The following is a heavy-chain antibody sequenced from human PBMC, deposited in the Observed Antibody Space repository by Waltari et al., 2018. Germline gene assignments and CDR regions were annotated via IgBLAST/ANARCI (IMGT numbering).Heavy chain of an antibody. V-gene: IGHV3-7*01. CDR2: IKQDGTIK. Sequence: EVQLAESGGDLVQPGGSLRLSCVSSGFSLRSYWMRWVRQAPGKGLEWVANIKQDGTIKGYVGSVKGRFTISRDNAKNSLNLQMNSLRGEDTAVYYCARDLYSGSYSDDYWGQGTLVTVSS. J-gene: IGHJ4*02. CDR3: ARDLYSGSYSDDY. CDR1: GFSLRSYW. D-gene: IGHD1-26*01.